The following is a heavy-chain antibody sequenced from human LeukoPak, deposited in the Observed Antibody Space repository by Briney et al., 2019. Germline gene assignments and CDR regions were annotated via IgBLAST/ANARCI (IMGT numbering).Heavy chain of an antibody. CDR1: GGSFSGYY. Sequence: SSETLSLTCAVYGGSFSGYYWSWIRQPPGKGLEWIGEINHSGSTNYNPSLKSRVTISVDTSKNQFSLKLSSVTAADTAVYYCARGLGYCSSTSCYVGFDYWGQGTLVTVSS. J-gene: IGHJ4*02. CDR2: INHSGST. D-gene: IGHD2-2*01. V-gene: IGHV4-34*01. CDR3: ARGLGYCSSTSCYVGFDY.